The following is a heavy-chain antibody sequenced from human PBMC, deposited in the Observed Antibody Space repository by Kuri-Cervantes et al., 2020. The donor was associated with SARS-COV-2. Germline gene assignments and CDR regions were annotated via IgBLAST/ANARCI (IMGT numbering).Heavy chain of an antibody. CDR3: AGGIAAAGYFDY. CDR2: INHSGST. V-gene: IGHV4-34*01. D-gene: IGHD6-13*01. Sequence: ESLKISCAVYGGSFSGYYWSWIRQPPGKGLEWIGEINHSGSTNYNPSLESRVTISVDTSKNQFSLRLSSVTAADTAVYYCAGGIAAAGYFDYWGQGTLVTVSS. J-gene: IGHJ4*02. CDR1: GGSFSGYY.